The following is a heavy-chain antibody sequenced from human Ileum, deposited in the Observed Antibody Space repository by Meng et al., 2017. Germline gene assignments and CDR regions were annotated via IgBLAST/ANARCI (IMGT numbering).Heavy chain of an antibody. Sequence: GESLKISCAASGFAFSIYPMGWARQAPGKGPEWVSSISGSGDTTYYADSVKGRFIISRDNSKNTLYLQMTSLRAEDTAVYYCAKYLSRTNWGWGFDYWGQGTLVTVS. D-gene: IGHD7-27*01. CDR1: GFAFSIYP. CDR2: ISGSGDTT. CDR3: AKYLSRTNWGWGFDY. J-gene: IGHJ4*02. V-gene: IGHV3-23*01.